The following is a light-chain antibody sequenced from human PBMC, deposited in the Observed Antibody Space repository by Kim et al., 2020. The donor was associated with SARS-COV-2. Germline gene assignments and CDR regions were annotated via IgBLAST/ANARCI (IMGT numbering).Light chain of an antibody. CDR2: AAS. CDR1: QGISSY. V-gene: IGKV1-9*01. Sequence: ASVGDRVTITCRASQGISSYLAWYQQKPVKAPKLLIYAASTLQSGVPSRFSVSGSGTDFTLTICSLQPEDFATYYCQQLNSYPFTFGQGTRLEIK. J-gene: IGKJ5*01. CDR3: QQLNSYPFT.